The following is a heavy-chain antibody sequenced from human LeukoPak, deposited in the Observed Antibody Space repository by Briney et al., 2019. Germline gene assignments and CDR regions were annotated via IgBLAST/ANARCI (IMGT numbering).Heavy chain of an antibody. Sequence: PGGSLRLSCAASGFTFSSYGMHWVRQAPGKGLEWVAVISYDGSNKYYADSVKGRFTISRDNSKNTLYLQMNSLRAEDTAVYYCAKPGGCCSSTSCFYGMDVWGQGTTVTVSS. V-gene: IGHV3-30*18. D-gene: IGHD2-2*01. CDR1: GFTFSSYG. CDR2: ISYDGSNK. J-gene: IGHJ6*02. CDR3: AKPGGCCSSTSCFYGMDV.